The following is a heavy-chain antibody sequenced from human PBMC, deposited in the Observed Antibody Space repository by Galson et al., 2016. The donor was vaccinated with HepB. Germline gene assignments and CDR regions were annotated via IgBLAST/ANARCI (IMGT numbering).Heavy chain of an antibody. CDR2: ISSASSTI. CDR1: GFTFSSYS. CDR3: ARGKTATIDY. V-gene: IGHV3-48*02. J-gene: IGHJ4*02. D-gene: IGHD5-18*01. Sequence: SLRLSCAASGFTFSSYSMNWVRRAPGKGLEWVSYISSASSTIYYADSVKSRFTISRDNAKNSLYLQMNSLRDEDTAVYYCARGKTATIDYWGQGTLVTVSS.